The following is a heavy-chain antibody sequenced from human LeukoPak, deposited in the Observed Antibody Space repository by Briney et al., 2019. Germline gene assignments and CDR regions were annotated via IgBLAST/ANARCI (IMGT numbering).Heavy chain of an antibody. D-gene: IGHD3-9*01. CDR1: GFTFSSYS. Sequence: GGSLGLSCAVSGFTFSSYSMLWVRQAPGKGLVWVSRIKPDGRTTNYADSVKGRFTISRDNAKNTLYLQMNSLRAEDTAVYFCTTDLDFKLDYWGQGTLVTVSS. CDR2: IKPDGRTT. CDR3: TTDLDFKLDY. J-gene: IGHJ4*02. V-gene: IGHV3-74*01.